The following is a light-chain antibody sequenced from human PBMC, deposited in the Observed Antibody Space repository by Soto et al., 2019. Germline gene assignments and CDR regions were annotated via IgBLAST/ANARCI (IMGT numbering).Light chain of an antibody. V-gene: IGKV1-39*01. CDR3: QQSYSIPYT. CDR1: QSIGTY. J-gene: IGKJ2*01. CDR2: AAS. Sequence: DIQMTQSPSSLSASVGDRVTITCRASQSIGTYLNWYQHKPGKAPKLLIYAASSLQSGVPSRFSGGGSGTDFTLTISSLQPEDFATYYCQQSYSIPYTFGQGTKLAIK.